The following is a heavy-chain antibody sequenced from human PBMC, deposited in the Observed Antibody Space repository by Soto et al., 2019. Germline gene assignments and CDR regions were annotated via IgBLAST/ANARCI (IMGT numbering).Heavy chain of an antibody. CDR2: IYYSGNT. CDR3: AWSCNRYSSPPGPLDY. CDR1: GDSISSCDYY. J-gene: IGHJ4*02. Sequence: SETLSLTCTVSGDSISSCDYYWSWIRQPPGKGLEWIGCIYYSGNTYYNPSLKSRFSISVDTSKNQFSLKLSSVTAADTAVYYCAWSCNRYSSPPGPLDYCVLGTPVTVFS. V-gene: IGHV4-30-4*01. D-gene: IGHD6-13*01.